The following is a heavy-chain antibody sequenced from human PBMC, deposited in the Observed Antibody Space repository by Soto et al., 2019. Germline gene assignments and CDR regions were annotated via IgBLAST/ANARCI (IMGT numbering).Heavy chain of an antibody. CDR1: SGSISSSNW. CDR3: ARGRYCSSTSCNLDWFDP. J-gene: IGHJ5*02. Sequence: QVQLQESGPGLVKPSGTLSLTCAVSSGSISSSNWWSWVRQPTGKGLEWIGEIYHSGSTNYNPSLKSRVTISVDKSNNQFSLKLSSVTAADTAVYYCARGRYCSSTSCNLDWFDPWGQGTLVTVSS. V-gene: IGHV4-4*02. D-gene: IGHD2-2*01. CDR2: IYHSGST.